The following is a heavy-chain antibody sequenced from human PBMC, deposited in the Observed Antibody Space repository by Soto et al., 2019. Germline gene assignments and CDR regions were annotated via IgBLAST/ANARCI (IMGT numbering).Heavy chain of an antibody. J-gene: IGHJ3*02. CDR2: IDPSDGTT. CDR3: ARDEVPDVQNDAFDI. V-gene: IGHV1-46*04. CDR1: GYAFTTCH. Sequence: ASVKFSCKASGYAFTTCHRHWVRQAPGQGLEWMGMIDPSDGTTTYAQKLQVRVTMTRDTATSTVYMELSSLRSEDTAVYYRARDEVPDVQNDAFDIWGQGTMVTVSS.